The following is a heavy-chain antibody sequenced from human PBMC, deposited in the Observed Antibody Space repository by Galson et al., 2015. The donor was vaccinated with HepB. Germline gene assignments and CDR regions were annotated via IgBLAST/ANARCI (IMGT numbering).Heavy chain of an antibody. CDR2: IIPTFGTA. J-gene: IGHJ3*02. Sequence: SVKVSCKASGGTFSSYAISWVRQAPGQGLEWMGGIIPTFGTANYAQKFQGRVTITADESTSTAYMELSSLRSEDTAVYYCARDPPYCSGGSCSDAFDIWGQGTMVTVSS. D-gene: IGHD2-15*01. V-gene: IGHV1-69*13. CDR3: ARDPPYCSGGSCSDAFDI. CDR1: GGTFSSYA.